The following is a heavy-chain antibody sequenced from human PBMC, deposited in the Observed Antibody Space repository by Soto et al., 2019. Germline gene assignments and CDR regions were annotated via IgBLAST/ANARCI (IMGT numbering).Heavy chain of an antibody. CDR1: GFSFRTTW. CDR2: IKSKSAGETT. Sequence: EVQLVESGGGLVKPGGSLRLSCAASGFSFRTTWMAWVRQAPGKGLEWVGRIKSKSAGETTDYADPVKGRFTISRDDSKDPLYLNMDSLETGDQAVYYCSTGSPFSWSGFDYWGQGTLVTVSS. J-gene: IGHJ4*02. D-gene: IGHD3-3*01. CDR3: STGSPFSWSGFDY. V-gene: IGHV3-15*05.